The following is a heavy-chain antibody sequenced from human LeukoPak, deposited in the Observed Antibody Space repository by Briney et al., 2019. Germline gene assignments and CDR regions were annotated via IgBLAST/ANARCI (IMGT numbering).Heavy chain of an antibody. J-gene: IGHJ4*02. CDR2: INPSGGST. V-gene: IGHV1-46*01. Sequence: GASVKVSCKVSGYTLTELSMHWVRQAPGQGLEWMGIINPSGGSTSYAQKFQGRVTMTRDTSTSTVYMELSSLRSEDTAVYYCARIGSGTIVDLFDYWGQGTLVTVSS. D-gene: IGHD1-26*01. CDR3: ARIGSGTIVDLFDY. CDR1: GYTLTELS.